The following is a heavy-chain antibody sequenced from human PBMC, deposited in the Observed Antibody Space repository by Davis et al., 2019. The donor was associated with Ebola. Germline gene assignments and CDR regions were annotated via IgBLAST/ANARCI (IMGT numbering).Heavy chain of an antibody. CDR2: IIPILGIA. J-gene: IGHJ6*02. Sequence: SVKVSCKASGGTFSSYAISWVRQAPGQELEWMGRIIPILGIANYAQKFQGRVTITADKSTSTAYMELSSLRSEDTAVYYCARPVAAPMRKKGYYYGMDVWGQGTTVTVSS. CDR1: GGTFSSYA. CDR3: ARPVAAPMRKKGYYYGMDV. D-gene: IGHD6-6*01. V-gene: IGHV1-69*04.